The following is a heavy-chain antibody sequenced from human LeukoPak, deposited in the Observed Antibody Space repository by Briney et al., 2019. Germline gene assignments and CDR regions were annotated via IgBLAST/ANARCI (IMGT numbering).Heavy chain of an antibody. CDR2: ISSSSSYI. CDR3: ARDLVARIAVAGMYYYYGMDV. Sequence: GGSLRLSCAASGFTFSSYSMNWVRQAPGKGLEWVSSISSSSSYIYYADSVKGRFTISRDNAKNSLYLQMNSLRAGDTAVYYCARDLVARIAVAGMYYYYGMDVWGQGTTVTVSS. V-gene: IGHV3-21*01. CDR1: GFTFSSYS. D-gene: IGHD6-19*01. J-gene: IGHJ6*02.